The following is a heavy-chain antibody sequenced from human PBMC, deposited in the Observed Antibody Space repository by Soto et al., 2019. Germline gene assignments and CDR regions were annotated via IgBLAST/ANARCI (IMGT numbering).Heavy chain of an antibody. CDR2: IYTSGST. J-gene: IGHJ4*02. Sequence: SETLSLTCTVSGGSISSYYWSWIRQPPGKGLEWIGRIYTSGSTNYNPSLKSRVTMSVDTSKNQFSLKLSSVTAADTAVYYCAREGLSGYYYDSSGYYYTYYFDYWGQGTLVTVSS. D-gene: IGHD3-22*01. V-gene: IGHV4-4*07. CDR1: GGSISSYY. CDR3: AREGLSGYYYDSSGYYYTYYFDY.